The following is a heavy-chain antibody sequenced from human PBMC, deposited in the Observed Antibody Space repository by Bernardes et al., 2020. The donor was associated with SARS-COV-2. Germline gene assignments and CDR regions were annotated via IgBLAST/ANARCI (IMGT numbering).Heavy chain of an antibody. CDR2: IYYSGST. CDR3: ARDLVVEYSSSLYYYYGMDV. V-gene: IGHV4-31*03. CDR1: GGSISSGGYY. Sequence: SETLSLTCTVSGGSISSGGYYWSWIRQHPGKGLEWIGYIYYSGSTYYNPSLKSRVTISVDTSKNQFSLKLSSVTAADTAVYYCARDLVVEYSSSLYYYYGMDVWGQGTTVTVSS. J-gene: IGHJ6*02. D-gene: IGHD6-6*01.